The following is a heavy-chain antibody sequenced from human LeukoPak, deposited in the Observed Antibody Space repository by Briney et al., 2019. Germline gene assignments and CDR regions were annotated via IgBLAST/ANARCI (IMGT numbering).Heavy chain of an antibody. J-gene: IGHJ4*02. D-gene: IGHD6-6*01. CDR3: ARPQYSSFYFDY. CDR1: GYSISSGYY. V-gene: IGHV4-38-2*01. CDR2: IYHSGST. Sequence: PSETLSLTCAVSGYSISSGYYWGWIRQPPGKGLEWIESIYHSGSTYYNPSLKSRVTISVDTSKNQFSLKLSSVTAADTAVYYCARPQYSSFYFDYWGLGTLVTVSS.